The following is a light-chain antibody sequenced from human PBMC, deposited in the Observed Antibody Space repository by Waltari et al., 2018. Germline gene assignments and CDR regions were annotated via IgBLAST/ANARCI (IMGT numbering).Light chain of an antibody. Sequence: DIVMTQSPDSLAVSLGERATINCKSSQSVLYSSNNKNYLAWYQQKPGQPPKLRICWASNRESGVPDRFSGSGSGTDFTLTISSLQAEDVAVYYCQQYYSTPPTFGQGTKVEIK. CDR2: WAS. CDR1: QSVLYSSNNKNY. V-gene: IGKV4-1*01. CDR3: QQYYSTPPT. J-gene: IGKJ1*01.